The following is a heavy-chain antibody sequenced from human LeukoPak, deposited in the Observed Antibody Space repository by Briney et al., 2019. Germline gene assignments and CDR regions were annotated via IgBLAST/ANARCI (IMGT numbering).Heavy chain of an antibody. V-gene: IGHV3-23*01. CDR3: AIQDDSSAYDLDY. CDR2: ISASGGTT. CDR1: GFTFSSYG. Sequence: GGSLRLSCVASGFTFSSYGMNWVRQAPGKGLEWVPTISASGGTTYYADSLKGRLTISRDNPKNTLYLQMNSLRAEDTAIYYCAIQDDSSAYDLDYWGQGTPLTVSS. D-gene: IGHD3-22*01. J-gene: IGHJ4*02.